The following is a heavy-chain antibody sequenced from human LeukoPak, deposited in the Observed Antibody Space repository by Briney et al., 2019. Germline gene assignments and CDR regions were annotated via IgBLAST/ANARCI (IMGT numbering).Heavy chain of an antibody. D-gene: IGHD1-26*01. CDR1: GFTFSSYW. J-gene: IGHJ6*02. CDR3: ARDKWELLRRPYYGMDV. V-gene: IGHV3-7*01. Sequence: GGSLRLSCAASGFTFSSYWMSWVRQASGKGLEWVANIKQDGSEKYYVDSVKGRFTISRDNAKNSLYLQMNSLRAEDTAVYYCARDKWELLRRPYYGMDVWGQGTTVTVSS. CDR2: IKQDGSEK.